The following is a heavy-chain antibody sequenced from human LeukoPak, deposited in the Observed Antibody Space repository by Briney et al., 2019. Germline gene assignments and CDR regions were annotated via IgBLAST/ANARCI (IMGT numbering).Heavy chain of an antibody. D-gene: IGHD1-26*01. V-gene: IGHV1-58*01. CDR3: AAAPGPSGDY. CDR2: IVVGSGNT. J-gene: IGHJ4*02. CDR1: GFTFTSSA. Sequence: SVKVSCKTSGFTFTSSAVQWVRQARGQRLEWIGWIVVGSGNTNYAPKFQERVTITRDMATSTVYMELSSLRSEDTAVYHCAAAPGPSGDYWGQGTLVTVSS.